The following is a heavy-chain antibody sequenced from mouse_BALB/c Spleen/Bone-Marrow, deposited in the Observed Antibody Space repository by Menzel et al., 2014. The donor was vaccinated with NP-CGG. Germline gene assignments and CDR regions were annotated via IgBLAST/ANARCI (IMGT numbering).Heavy chain of an antibody. J-gene: IGHJ2*01. CDR3: AREWTARAVDY. CDR1: GYAFTDYL. Sequence: QVQLQQSGAELVRPGTSVKVSCKASGYAFTDYLMEWLKQRPGQGLEWIGVINPGSGSTNYNEKFKDKATLTADKSSSTAYMQLSSLTSDDSAVYFCAREWTARAVDYWGQGTTLTVSS. V-gene: IGHV1-54*01. D-gene: IGHD3-2*01. CDR2: INPGSGST.